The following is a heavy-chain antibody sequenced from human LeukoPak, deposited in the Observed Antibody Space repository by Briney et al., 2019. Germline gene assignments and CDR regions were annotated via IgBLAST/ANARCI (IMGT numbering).Heavy chain of an antibody. Sequence: ASVKVSCKASGYTFTGYYMHWVRQAPGQGLEWMGWINPNSGGTNYAQKFQGRVTMTRNTSTSTAYMELSSLRSEDTAVYYCARVNYDILTGYLDAFDIWGQGTMVTVSS. J-gene: IGHJ3*02. D-gene: IGHD3-9*01. V-gene: IGHV1-2*02. CDR1: GYTFTGYY. CDR2: INPNSGGT. CDR3: ARVNYDILTGYLDAFDI.